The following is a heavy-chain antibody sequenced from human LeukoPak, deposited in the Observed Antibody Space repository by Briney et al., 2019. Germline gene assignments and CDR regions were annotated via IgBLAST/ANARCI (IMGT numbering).Heavy chain of an antibody. D-gene: IGHD6-13*01. CDR3: AKDFGLVGYSSSWYLIPNWFDP. Sequence: GGSLRLSCAASGFTFSSYAMSWVRQAPGKGLEWVSAISGSGGSTYYADSVKGRFTISRDNSKNTLYLQMNSLRAEDTAVYYCAKDFGLVGYSSSWYLIPNWFDPWGQGTLVTVSS. CDR2: ISGSGGST. CDR1: GFTFSSYA. V-gene: IGHV3-23*01. J-gene: IGHJ5*02.